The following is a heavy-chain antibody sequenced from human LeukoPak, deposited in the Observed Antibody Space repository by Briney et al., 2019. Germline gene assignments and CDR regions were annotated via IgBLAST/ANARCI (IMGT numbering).Heavy chain of an antibody. CDR3: ASRAIFGVVIMDY. CDR1: GLTFSSYG. Sequence: QPGGSLRLSCTTSGLTFSSYGMSWVRQAPGKGLEWVSYISSSGTTIYYADSVKGRFTISRDNAKNSVYLQMNSLRAEDTAVYYCASRAIFGVVIMDYWGQGTLVTVSS. D-gene: IGHD3-3*01. CDR2: ISSSGTTI. V-gene: IGHV3-48*03. J-gene: IGHJ4*02.